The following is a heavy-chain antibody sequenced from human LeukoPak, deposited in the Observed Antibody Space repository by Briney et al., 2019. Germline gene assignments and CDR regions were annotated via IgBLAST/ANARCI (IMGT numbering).Heavy chain of an antibody. CDR2: ISAYTGNT. J-gene: IGHJ6*03. CDR1: GYTFTSYA. V-gene: IGHV1-18*01. Sequence: ASVKVSCKASGYTFTSYAINWVRQAPGQGLEWMGWISAYTGNTNYAQKLQGRVTMTTDTSTSTAYMELRSLRSDDTAVYYCAREEYYYMDVWGKGTTVTVSS. CDR3: AREEYYYMDV.